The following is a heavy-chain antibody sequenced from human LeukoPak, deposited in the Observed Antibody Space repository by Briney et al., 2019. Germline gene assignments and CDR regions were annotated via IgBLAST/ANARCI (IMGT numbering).Heavy chain of an antibody. Sequence: GGSLRLSCAASGFTLNSDWIHWVRQAPGKGLVWVSRINPDGSSTSYADSVKGRFSISRDNAKNTVHLQMNSLRAEDTAVYYCANTPIAAAGSCWYFDLWGRGTLVTVSS. CDR3: ANTPIAAAGSCWYFDL. CDR2: INPDGSST. V-gene: IGHV3-74*01. J-gene: IGHJ2*01. D-gene: IGHD6-13*01. CDR1: GFTLNSDW.